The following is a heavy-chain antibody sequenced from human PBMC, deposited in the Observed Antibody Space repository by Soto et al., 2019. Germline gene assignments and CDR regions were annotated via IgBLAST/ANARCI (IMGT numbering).Heavy chain of an antibody. D-gene: IGHD6-19*01. J-gene: IGHJ4*02. CDR3: AKVQRSENRNPGVAVAGVRLNYFDY. V-gene: IGHV3-23*01. CDR2: ISGSGGST. CDR1: GFTFSSYA. Sequence: EVQLLESGGGLVQPGGSLRLSCAASGFTFSSYAMSWVRQAPGKGLEWVSAISGSGGSTYYADSVKGRFTISRDNSKNTLYLQMNSLRAEDTAVYYCAKVQRSENRNPGVAVAGVRLNYFDYWGQGTLVTVSS.